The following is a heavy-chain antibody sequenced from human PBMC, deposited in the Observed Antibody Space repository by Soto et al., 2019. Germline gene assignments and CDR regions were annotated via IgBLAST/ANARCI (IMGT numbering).Heavy chain of an antibody. D-gene: IGHD6-19*01. Sequence: EVQLVESGGGLVQPGGSLRLSCAASGFTFSNYWMRWVRQAPGKGLEWVADIKQDGSEKYYVDSVKGRFTISRDNSKNSLDLQINSLRAEETAVYFCGRERAVAGIGVPNSSHIDIWGQGTTVTVSS. CDR1: GFTFSNYW. J-gene: IGHJ3*02. CDR2: IKQDGSEK. V-gene: IGHV3-7*01. CDR3: GRERAVAGIGVPNSSHIDI.